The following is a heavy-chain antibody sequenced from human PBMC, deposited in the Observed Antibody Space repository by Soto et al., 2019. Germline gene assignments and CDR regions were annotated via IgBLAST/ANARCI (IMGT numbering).Heavy chain of an antibody. CDR1: GYNFASYW. CDR2: IDPTDSYT. J-gene: IGHJ6*02. D-gene: IGHD5-12*01. CDR3: PRRLSGAQNGYNMYYFHGLDV. V-gene: IGHV5-10-1*01. Sequence: PGESLKISCKGSGYNFASYWINWVRQVPGKGLEWMGRIDPTDSYTNYNPSFEGHVTLSADKSISTVYLQRSSLRASDTATYFCPRRLSGAQNGYNMYYFHGLDVLGQGTTDNVSS.